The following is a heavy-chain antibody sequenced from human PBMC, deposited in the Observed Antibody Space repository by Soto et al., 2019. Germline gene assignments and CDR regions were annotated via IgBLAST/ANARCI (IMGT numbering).Heavy chain of an antibody. Sequence: SVKVSCKSSGYKFISHSITWVRQAPVQGLEWMGRISAYNGNTNYAQKLQGRVTMTTDTSTNTAYMELRSLRSDDTAVYYCARGAFCGGAPGCRDMDVWGQGTTVTVSS. J-gene: IGHJ6*02. V-gene: IGHV1-18*01. CDR1: GYKFISHS. D-gene: IGHD2-21*01. CDR2: ISAYNGNT. CDR3: ARGAFCGGAPGCRDMDV.